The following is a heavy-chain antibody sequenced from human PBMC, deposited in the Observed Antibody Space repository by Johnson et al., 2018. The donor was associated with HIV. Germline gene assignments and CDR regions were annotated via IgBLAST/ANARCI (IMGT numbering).Heavy chain of an antibody. CDR3: ARRMVVGYHALDF. V-gene: IGHV3-7*01. Sequence: MLLVVSGGGLVQPGGSLRLSCSASGFTFSNYWMTWVRQAPGKGLEWVANIKKDGSEESYVDYVKGRFTVSRDNAKNSLNLQMNSLSADDTAVYYCARRMVVGYHALDFWGQGTVVSVPS. CDR1: GFTFSNYW. J-gene: IGHJ3*01. D-gene: IGHD2-21*01. CDR2: IKKDGSEE.